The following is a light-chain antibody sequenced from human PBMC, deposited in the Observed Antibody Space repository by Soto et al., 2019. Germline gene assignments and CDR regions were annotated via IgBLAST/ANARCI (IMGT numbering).Light chain of an antibody. Sequence: QSALTQPASVSGSPGQSITISCTGTRSDVGAYNYVSWYQQHPGKVPQLMIYDVSDRPSGVSNRFSGSTSGNTASLTISGLKAEDEADYYCSSYTSSTTVVFGGGTQLTVL. CDR2: DVS. CDR3: SSYTSSTTVV. J-gene: IGLJ2*01. V-gene: IGLV2-14*03. CDR1: RSDVGAYNY.